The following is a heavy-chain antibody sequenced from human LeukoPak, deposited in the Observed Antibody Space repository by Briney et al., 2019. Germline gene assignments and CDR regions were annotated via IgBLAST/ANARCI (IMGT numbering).Heavy chain of an antibody. Sequence: ASVKVSCKASGYTFTSYAMNWVRQAPGQGLEWMGWISAYNGNTIYAQKLQGRVTMTTDTSTSTAYMELRSLRSDDTAVYYCARDGYSLDAFDIWGQGTMVTVSS. CDR1: GYTFTSYA. D-gene: IGHD5-24*01. V-gene: IGHV1-18*01. CDR2: ISAYNGNT. CDR3: ARDGYSLDAFDI. J-gene: IGHJ3*02.